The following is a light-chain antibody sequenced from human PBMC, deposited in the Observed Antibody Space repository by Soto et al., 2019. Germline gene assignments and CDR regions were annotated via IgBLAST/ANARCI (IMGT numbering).Light chain of an antibody. CDR2: LNSDGSH. CDR1: SGHSSYA. J-gene: IGLJ2*01. Sequence: QPVLTQSPSASASLGASVKLTCTLSSGHSSYAIAWHQQQPEKGPRYLMKLNSDGSHSKGDGIPDRFSGSSSGAERYLTISSLQSEVEADYYCQTWGTGIQVFGGGTTLTVL. V-gene: IGLV4-69*01. CDR3: QTWGTGIQV.